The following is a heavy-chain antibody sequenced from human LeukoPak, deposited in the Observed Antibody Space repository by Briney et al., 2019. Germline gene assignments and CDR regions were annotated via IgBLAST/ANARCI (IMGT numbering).Heavy chain of an antibody. CDR2: IWYDGSNK. V-gene: IGHV3-33*01. CDR1: GVTFSSYG. D-gene: IGHD3-10*01. J-gene: IGHJ4*02. Sequence: GRSLRLSCAASGVTFSSYGMHWVRQAPGKGLEWVAVIWYDGSNKYYADSVKGRFTISRDNSKNTPYLQLNSLRAEDTAVYYCAGNMVRGKYSFDYWGQGTLATVSS. CDR3: AGNMVRGKYSFDY.